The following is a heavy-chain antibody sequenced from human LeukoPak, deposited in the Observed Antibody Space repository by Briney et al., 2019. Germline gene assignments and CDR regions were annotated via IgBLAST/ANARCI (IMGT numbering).Heavy chain of an antibody. Sequence: ASVKVSCKASGYTFTSYGISWVRQAPGQGFEWMGWISAYNGNTNYAQKLQGRVTMTTDTSTSTAYMELRSLRSDDTAVYYCARGYYGSGSYPNFDYWGQGTLVTVSS. J-gene: IGHJ4*02. CDR2: ISAYNGNT. CDR3: ARGYYGSGSYPNFDY. D-gene: IGHD3-10*01. CDR1: GYTFTSYG. V-gene: IGHV1-18*01.